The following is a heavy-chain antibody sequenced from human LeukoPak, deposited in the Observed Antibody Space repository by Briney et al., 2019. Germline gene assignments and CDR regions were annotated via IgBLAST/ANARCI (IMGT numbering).Heavy chain of an antibody. CDR3: ARVGYSSGWNIDY. Sequence: GGALRLSCACSGFTGSSYALSGVRQDRGLGVDWVSSISSSSSYIYYADSVKGRFTISRDNSKNSLYLQMNSLRAEDTAVYYCARVGYSSGWNIDYWRQGTLVTDSS. J-gene: IGHJ4*02. CDR1: GFTGSSYA. V-gene: IGHV3-21*01. D-gene: IGHD6-19*01. CDR2: ISSSSSYI.